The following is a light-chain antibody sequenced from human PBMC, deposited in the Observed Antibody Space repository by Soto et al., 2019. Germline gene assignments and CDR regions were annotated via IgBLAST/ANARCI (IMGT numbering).Light chain of an antibody. J-gene: IGLJ1*01. V-gene: IGLV2-14*03. CDR3: GSYSSSNTPNV. CDR1: GNDVGGHNY. CDR2: DVS. Sequence: QSPLTQPASVSGSPEQSITISCTGTGNDVGGHNYVSWYQQHPGKAPKLMIYDVSHRPSGVSDRFSGSKSGNTASLTISGLQTEDEAEYFCGSYSSSNTPNVFGTGTKVTVL.